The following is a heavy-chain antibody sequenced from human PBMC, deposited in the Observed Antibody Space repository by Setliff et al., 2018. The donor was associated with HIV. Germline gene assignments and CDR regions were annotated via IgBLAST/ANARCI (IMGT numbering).Heavy chain of an antibody. Sequence: KTSETLSLTCAVSGYSASSGYYWGWIRQPPGKGLEWIGSFYHSGSTFYNPSLKSRVTISLDTSKNQFSLKVTSVTAADTAVYYCTRHAGRENQLPHTYYYYMDVWGKGATVTVSS. J-gene: IGHJ6*03. V-gene: IGHV4-38-2*01. CDR2: FYHSGST. CDR3: TRHAGRENQLPHTYYYYMDV. CDR1: GYSASSGYY. D-gene: IGHD2-2*01.